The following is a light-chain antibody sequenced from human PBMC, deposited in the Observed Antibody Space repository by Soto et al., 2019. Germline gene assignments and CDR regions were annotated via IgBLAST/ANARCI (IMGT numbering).Light chain of an antibody. CDR1: QSVSSY. J-gene: IGKJ4*01. CDR3: QHSSNWPLT. V-gene: IGKV3-11*01. Sequence: EIVMTQSPATLSVSPGERATFSCRASQSVSSYLAWYQQKPGQSPRLLIYDASNRATGVPARFSASGSGTDFTLTISSLEPEDFAVYYCQHSSNWPLTFGGGTKVDI. CDR2: DAS.